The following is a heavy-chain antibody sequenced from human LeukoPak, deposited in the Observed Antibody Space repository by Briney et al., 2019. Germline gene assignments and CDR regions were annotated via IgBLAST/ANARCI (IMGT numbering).Heavy chain of an antibody. D-gene: IGHD6-13*01. CDR3: ARETYSSSWYWADY. CDR1: GGSISSYY. Sequence: SETLSLTCTVSGGSISSYYWSWIRQPAGKGLEWIGRIYTSGSTNYNPSLKSRVTMSVDTSKNQFSLKLSSVTAADTDVYYCARETYSSSWYWADYWGQGTLVTVSS. V-gene: IGHV4-4*07. CDR2: IYTSGST. J-gene: IGHJ4*02.